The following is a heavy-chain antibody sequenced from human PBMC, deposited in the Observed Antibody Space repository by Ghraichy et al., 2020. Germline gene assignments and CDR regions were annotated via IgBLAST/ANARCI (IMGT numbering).Heavy chain of an antibody. CDR1: GFTFSSYG. J-gene: IGHJ1*01. CDR3: AKDRGTAMAPAVGAEYFQH. Sequence: GSLRLSCAASGFTFSSYGMHWVRQAPGKGLEWVAVISYDGSNKYYADSVKGRFTISRDNSKNTLYLQMNSLRAEDTAVYYCAKDRGTAMAPAVGAEYFQHWGQGTLVTVSS. D-gene: IGHD5-18*01. V-gene: IGHV3-30*18. CDR2: ISYDGSNK.